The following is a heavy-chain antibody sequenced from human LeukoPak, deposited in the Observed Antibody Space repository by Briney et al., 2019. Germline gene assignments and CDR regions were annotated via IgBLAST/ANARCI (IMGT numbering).Heavy chain of an antibody. Sequence: GGSLRLSCAASGFTFSSYWMSWVRQAPGKGLEWVANIKQDGSEKYYVDSVKGRFTISRDNAKNSLYLQMSNLRAEDTAVYYCARDSSSWLIYFDYWGQGTLVTVSS. J-gene: IGHJ4*02. CDR2: IKQDGSEK. CDR1: GFTFSSYW. CDR3: ARDSSSWLIYFDY. D-gene: IGHD6-13*01. V-gene: IGHV3-7*03.